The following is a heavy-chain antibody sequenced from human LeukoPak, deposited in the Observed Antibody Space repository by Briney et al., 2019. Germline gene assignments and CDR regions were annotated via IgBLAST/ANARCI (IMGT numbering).Heavy chain of an antibody. Sequence: PSETLSLTCTVSGGSISSNYWIWIRQPPGKGLEWMGSIYYTGSTDYNPSLKSRVTISVDTSKIQFSLKLTSVTAADTAVYYCARRGGYNYFYNYYGMDVWGQGTTVTVSS. CDR1: GGSISSNY. V-gene: IGHV4-59*08. D-gene: IGHD5-24*01. CDR2: IYYTGST. J-gene: IGHJ6*02. CDR3: ARRGGYNYFYNYYGMDV.